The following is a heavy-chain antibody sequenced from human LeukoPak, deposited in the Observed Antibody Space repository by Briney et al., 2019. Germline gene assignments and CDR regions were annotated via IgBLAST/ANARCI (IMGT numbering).Heavy chain of an antibody. J-gene: IGHJ4*02. Sequence: GGSLRLSCAASGFSFSHAWMTWVRQAPGKGLEWIGRIQSETDGGTTDYAAPVKGRFTISRDDSKNMLYLQMNSLKNEDTAVYYCTTSPQWLENWGQGTLVTVSS. CDR3: TTSPQWLEN. CDR1: GFSFSHAW. V-gene: IGHV3-15*01. D-gene: IGHD6-19*01. CDR2: IQSETDGGTT.